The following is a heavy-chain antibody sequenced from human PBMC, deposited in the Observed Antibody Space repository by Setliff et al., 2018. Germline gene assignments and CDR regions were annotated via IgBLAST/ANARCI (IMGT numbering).Heavy chain of an antibody. CDR1: GGSISSSSYH. Sequence: SETLSLTCTVSGGSISSSSYHWGWIRQPPGKGLEWIGSIYYSGSTYYNPSLKSRVTISVDTSKNQFSLKLSSVTAADTAVYYCATDSSDYDFWSGYSRPFGYWGQGTLVTVSS. D-gene: IGHD3-3*01. CDR3: ATDSSDYDFWSGYSRPFGY. V-gene: IGHV4-39*01. J-gene: IGHJ4*02. CDR2: IYYSGST.